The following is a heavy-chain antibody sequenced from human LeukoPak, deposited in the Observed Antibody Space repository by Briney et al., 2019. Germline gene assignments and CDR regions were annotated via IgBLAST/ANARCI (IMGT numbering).Heavy chain of an antibody. D-gene: IGHD6-13*01. V-gene: IGHV4-38-2*02. Sequence: SETLSLTCIVSGYSISSGYYWGWIRQPPGKGLEWIGNIHHSGSTYYNPSLKSRVTISVDTSKNQLSLKLSSVTAADTAVYYCARVAAGIGFFQHWGQGTLVTVSS. CDR1: GYSISSGYY. CDR3: ARVAAGIGFFQH. CDR2: IHHSGST. J-gene: IGHJ1*01.